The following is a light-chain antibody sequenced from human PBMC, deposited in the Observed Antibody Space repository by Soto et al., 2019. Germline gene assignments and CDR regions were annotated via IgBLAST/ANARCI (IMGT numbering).Light chain of an antibody. CDR1: SSDVGGYNS. CDR2: DVD. V-gene: IGLV2-14*03. J-gene: IGLJ2*01. Sequence: SALTQPASVSGSPGQSIAISCTGTSSDVGGYNSVAWYQQHPGEVPKLLIYDVDNRPSGVSSRFSGSRSGNTASLTISGLQADDEADYYCTSYTSDTTLFGGGTKLTVL. CDR3: TSYTSDTTL.